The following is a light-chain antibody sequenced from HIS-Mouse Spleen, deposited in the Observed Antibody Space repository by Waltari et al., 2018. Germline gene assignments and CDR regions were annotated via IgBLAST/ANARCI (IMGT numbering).Light chain of an antibody. CDR3: QQYGSSPRT. CDR1: PSVSSSY. V-gene: IGKV3-20*01. Sequence: EIVLTQSPGTLSLSPGERATLSCRARPSVSSSYVAWDQQKPSQAPSLLIYGASSRATGIPDRFSGSGSGTDFTLTISRLEPEDFAVYYCQQYGSSPRTFGQGTKLEIK. J-gene: IGKJ2*01. CDR2: GAS.